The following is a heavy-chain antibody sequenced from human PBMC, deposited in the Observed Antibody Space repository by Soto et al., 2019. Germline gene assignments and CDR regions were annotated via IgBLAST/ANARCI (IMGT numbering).Heavy chain of an antibody. CDR3: ARAQRGYSYAIGMDV. V-gene: IGHV4-30-4*01. D-gene: IGHD5-18*01. CDR2: IYYSGNT. Sequence: SETLSLTCTVSGGSTSSDNYWSWIRQPPGKGLEWIGHIYYSGNTDYNPSLKSRLAISIDTSKNQFSLKLSSVTAADTAVYYCARAQRGYSYAIGMDVWGQGTTVTVSS. CDR1: GGSTSSDNY. J-gene: IGHJ6*02.